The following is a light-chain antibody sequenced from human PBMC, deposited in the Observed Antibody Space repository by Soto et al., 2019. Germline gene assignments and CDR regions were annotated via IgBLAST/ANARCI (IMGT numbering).Light chain of an antibody. Sequence: QSALTQPRSVSGSPGQSVTISCTGTSSDIGGYNYVSWYQQHPGKAPKLMIYTVTKQPSGVPDRFSGSKSDNTAYLTISGLQADDEADYYCCSYAGSSSYVFGTGTKLTVL. CDR1: SSDIGGYNY. CDR2: TVT. V-gene: IGLV2-11*01. CDR3: CSYAGSSSYV. J-gene: IGLJ1*01.